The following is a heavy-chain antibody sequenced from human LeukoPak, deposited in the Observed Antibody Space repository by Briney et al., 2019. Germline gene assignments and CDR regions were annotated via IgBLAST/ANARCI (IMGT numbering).Heavy chain of an antibody. CDR3: AMLKNP. V-gene: IGHV3-30-3*01. CDR2: ISYDGSNK. D-gene: IGHD4/OR15-4a*01. Sequence: PGGSLRLSCAASGFTFSSYAMHWVRRAPGKGLEWVAVISYDGSNKYYADSVKGRFTISRDNSKNTLYLQMNSLRAEDTAVYYCAMLKNPWGQGTLVTVSS. CDR1: GFTFSSYA. J-gene: IGHJ5*02.